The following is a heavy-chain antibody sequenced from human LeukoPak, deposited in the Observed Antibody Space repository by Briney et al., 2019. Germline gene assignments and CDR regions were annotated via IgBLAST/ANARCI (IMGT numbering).Heavy chain of an antibody. D-gene: IGHD1-26*01. Sequence: RASVKVSCKASGYTFTSYGISWVRPAPGQGLEWMGWISAYNGNTNYAQRLQGRVTMTTDTSTSTAYMELRSLRSDDTAVYYCASDKSGSSYYFDYWGQGTLVTVSS. CDR2: ISAYNGNT. CDR3: ASDKSGSSYYFDY. J-gene: IGHJ4*02. CDR1: GYTFTSYG. V-gene: IGHV1-18*01.